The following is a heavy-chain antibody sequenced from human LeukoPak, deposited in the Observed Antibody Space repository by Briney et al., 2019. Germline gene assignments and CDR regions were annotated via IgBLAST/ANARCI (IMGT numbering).Heavy chain of an antibody. D-gene: IGHD2-2*01. CDR1: GFTSSSYV. V-gene: IGHV3-30*02. CDR3: AKDRESHIVVVPAAQDY. Sequence: GGSLRLSCAASGFTSSSYVMHWVRQAPGKGLEWVAFIRDDGNNKYDAGSVKGRFTISRDNSQNTLHLQMNSLRDEDTAVYYCAKDRESHIVVVPAAQDYWGQGTLVTVSS. CDR2: IRDDGNNK. J-gene: IGHJ4*02.